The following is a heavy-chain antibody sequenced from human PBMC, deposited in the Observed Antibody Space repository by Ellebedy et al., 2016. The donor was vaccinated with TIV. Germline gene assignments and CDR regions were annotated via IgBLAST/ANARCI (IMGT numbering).Heavy chain of an antibody. Sequence: SVKVSCXASGGTFSNYAVSWVRQAPGQGLEWMGGVISMFGTVEYAQKFQGRVMITADKSTNTAYMEVRSLRSEDTALYYCARVSWSGGYLLVNGGDGMDVWGQGTTVIVSS. D-gene: IGHD4-23*01. CDR3: ARVSWSGGYLLVNGGDGMDV. CDR2: VISMFGTV. J-gene: IGHJ6*02. CDR1: GGTFSNYA. V-gene: IGHV1-69*06.